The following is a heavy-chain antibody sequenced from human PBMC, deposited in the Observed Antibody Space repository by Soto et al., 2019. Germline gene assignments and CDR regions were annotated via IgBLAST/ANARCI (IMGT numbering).Heavy chain of an antibody. V-gene: IGHV3-48*02. Sequence: GGSLRLSCAASGFTFSSYSMNWVRQAPGKGLEWVSYISSSSSTIYYADSVKGRFTISRDNAKNSLYLQMNSLRDEDTAVYYCARDLRDGMIVVAPSYYYGMDVWGQGTTVTVSS. D-gene: IGHD3-22*01. CDR2: ISSSSSTI. J-gene: IGHJ6*02. CDR1: GFTFSSYS. CDR3: ARDLRDGMIVVAPSYYYGMDV.